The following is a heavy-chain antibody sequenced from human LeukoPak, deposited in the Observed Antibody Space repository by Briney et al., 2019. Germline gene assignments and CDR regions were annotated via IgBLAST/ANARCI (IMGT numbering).Heavy chain of an antibody. CDR2: ISSSSSYI. D-gene: IGHD3-10*01. CDR3: ARLIGISYGKYYFDF. V-gene: IGHV3-21*01. J-gene: IGHJ4*02. CDR1: GFTFDDYA. Sequence: GGSLRLSCAASGFTFDDYAMHWVRQAPGKGLEWVSSISSSSSYIYYADSVKGRFTISRDNAKNSVFLQMSRLTPEDTAVYYCARLIGISYGKYYFDFWGRGTLVTVSS.